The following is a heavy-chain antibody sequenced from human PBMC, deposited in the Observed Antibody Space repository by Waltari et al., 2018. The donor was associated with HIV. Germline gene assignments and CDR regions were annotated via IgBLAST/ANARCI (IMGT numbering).Heavy chain of an antibody. Sequence: QLQLQESGPGLVKPSETLSLTCTVSGGSISSSSYYWGWFRQPPGKGLEWIGSIYYSGGTYDNPSLKSRVTISVDTSKNQFSLKLSSVTAADTAVYYCASHNVEMATFDYWGQGTLVTVSS. CDR3: ASHNVEMATFDY. CDR2: IYYSGGT. D-gene: IGHD5-12*01. V-gene: IGHV4-39*01. CDR1: GGSISSSSYY. J-gene: IGHJ4*02.